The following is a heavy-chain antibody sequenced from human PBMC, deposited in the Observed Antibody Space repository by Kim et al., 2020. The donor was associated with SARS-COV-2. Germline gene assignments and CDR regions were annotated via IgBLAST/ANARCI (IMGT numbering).Heavy chain of an antibody. CDR3: ARPPSPERGYSYGYGY. J-gene: IGHJ4*02. CDR1: GFTFSDYY. CDR2: ISSSGSTI. Sequence: GGSLRLSCAASGFTFSDYYMSWIRQAPGKGLEWVSYISSSGSTIYYADSVKGRFTISRDNAKNSLYLQMNSLRAEDTAVYYCARPPSPERGYSYGYGYWGQGTLVTVSS. D-gene: IGHD5-18*01. V-gene: IGHV3-11*01.